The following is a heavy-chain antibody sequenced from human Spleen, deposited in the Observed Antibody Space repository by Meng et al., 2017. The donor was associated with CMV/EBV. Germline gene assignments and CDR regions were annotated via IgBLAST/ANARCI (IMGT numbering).Heavy chain of an antibody. CDR1: GFTLSNFA. CDR3: ARSNYCNTIPCSLLRADYYYGLDV. D-gene: IGHD2/OR15-2a*01. V-gene: IGHV4-34*01. CDR2: INNKAST. Sequence: ESLKISCVASGFTLSNFAMTWVRQVPGKGLEWIGEINNKASTNYNPSLKSRVTMSVDTSKNQFSLKLTSVTAADTAVYYCARSNYCNTIPCSLLRADYYYGLDVWGQGTTVTVSS. J-gene: IGHJ6*02.